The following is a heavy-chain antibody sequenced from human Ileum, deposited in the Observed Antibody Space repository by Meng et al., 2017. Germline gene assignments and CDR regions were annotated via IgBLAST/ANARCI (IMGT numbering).Heavy chain of an antibody. D-gene: IGHD2-15*01. V-gene: IGHV1-18*01. Sequence: QVPLLSSGPEVKTPGAPVRVSCKASGYTFGSYGICWVRQAPGQGLEWMGWFVNYVDTYPAPKFQGRVTMTTDTHTNTAFMELRSLTSDDTAVYYCASGTPGRSYCDYWGQGTLVTVSS. J-gene: IGHJ4*02. CDR3: ASGTPGRSYCDY. CDR1: GYTFGSYG. CDR2: FVNYVDT.